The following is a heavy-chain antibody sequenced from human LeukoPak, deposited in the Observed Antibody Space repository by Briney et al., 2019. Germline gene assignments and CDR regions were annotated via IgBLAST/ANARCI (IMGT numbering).Heavy chain of an antibody. V-gene: IGHV1-69*05. Sequence: SVKVSCKASGGTFSSYAISWVRQAPGQGLEWMGRIIPIFGTANYAQKFQGRVTITTDESTSTAYMELSSLRSEDTAVYYCARDYGGNSLAFGIWGQGTMVTVSS. CDR2: IIPIFGTA. D-gene: IGHD4-23*01. CDR1: GGTFSSYA. CDR3: ARDYGGNSLAFGI. J-gene: IGHJ3*02.